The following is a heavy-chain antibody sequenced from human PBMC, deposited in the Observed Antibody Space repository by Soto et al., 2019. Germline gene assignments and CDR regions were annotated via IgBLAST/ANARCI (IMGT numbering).Heavy chain of an antibody. CDR2: IWYDGSNK. J-gene: IGHJ4*02. D-gene: IGHD2-15*01. CDR1: GFTFSSYG. Sequence: GGSLRLSCAASGFTFSSYGMHWVRQAPGKGLEWVAVIWYDGSNKYYADSVKGRFTISRDNSKNTLYLQMNSLRAEDTAVYYCAIKGYCSGGSCYSFDYWGQGTLVTVSS. CDR3: AIKGYCSGGSCYSFDY. V-gene: IGHV3-33*01.